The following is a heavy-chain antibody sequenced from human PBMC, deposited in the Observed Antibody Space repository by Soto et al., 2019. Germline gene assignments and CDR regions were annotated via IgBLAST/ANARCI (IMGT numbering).Heavy chain of an antibody. CDR3: ARDPGEGTYYYYGMDV. D-gene: IGHD2-21*01. V-gene: IGHV4-31*03. CDR2: IYYSGST. CDR1: GGSISSGGYY. J-gene: IGHJ6*02. Sequence: LSLTCTVSGGSISSGGYYWSWIRQHPGKGLEWIGYIYYSGSTYYNPSLKSRVTISVDTSKNQFSLKLSSVTAADTAVYYCARDPGEGTYYYYGMDVWGQGTTVTVSS.